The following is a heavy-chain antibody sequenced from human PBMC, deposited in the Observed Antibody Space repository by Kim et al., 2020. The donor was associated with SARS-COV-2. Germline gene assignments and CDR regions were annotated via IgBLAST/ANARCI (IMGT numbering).Heavy chain of an antibody. J-gene: IGHJ1*01. CDR3: ARFLSGEPQHAIGH. D-gene: IGHD1-26*01. Sequence: YADSVRGRLTISRDNGKNSLFLEMSGLRADDTAVYFCARFLSGEPQHAIGHWGQGTLVTVSS. V-gene: IGHV3-11*01.